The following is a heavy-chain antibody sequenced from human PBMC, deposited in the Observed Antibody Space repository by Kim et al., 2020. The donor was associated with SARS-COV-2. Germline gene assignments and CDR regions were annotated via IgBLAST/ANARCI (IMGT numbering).Heavy chain of an antibody. CDR2: IYTSGST. CDR3: AREGYCSSTSCPNWFDP. CDR1: GGSISSGSYY. V-gene: IGHV4-61*02. Sequence: SETLSLTCTVSGGSISSGSYYWSWIRQPAGKGLEWIGRIYTSGSTNYNPSLKSRVTISVDTSKNQFSLKLSSVTAADTAVYYCAREGYCSSTSCPNWFDPWGQGTLVTVSS. D-gene: IGHD2-2*01. J-gene: IGHJ5*02.